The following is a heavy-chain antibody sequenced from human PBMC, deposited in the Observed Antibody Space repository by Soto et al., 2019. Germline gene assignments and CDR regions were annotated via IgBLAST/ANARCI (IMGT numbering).Heavy chain of an antibody. CDR2: ISAYNGNT. CDR3: ARLTMITIFGVVIVNWFDP. CDR1: GYTFTSYG. D-gene: IGHD3-3*01. V-gene: IGHV1-18*01. J-gene: IGHJ5*02. Sequence: QVQLVQSGAEVKKPGASVKVSCKASGYTFTSYGISWVRQAPGQGLEWMGWISAYNGNTNYAQKLQGRVTMTTDTSTSTAYMELRSLRSDDTAVYYCARLTMITIFGVVIVNWFDPWSQGALVTVSS.